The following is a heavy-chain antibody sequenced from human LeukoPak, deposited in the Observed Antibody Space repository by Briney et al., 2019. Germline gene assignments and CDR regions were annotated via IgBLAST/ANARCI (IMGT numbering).Heavy chain of an antibody. D-gene: IGHD3-22*01. CDR1: GFTFSRYW. V-gene: IGHV3-7*03. CDR2: IKQGGGEI. CDR3: ARDKGDYDTSGSLFVF. J-gene: IGHJ4*02. Sequence: GGSLRLSCVASGFTFSRYWMSWVRQVPGKGLEWVANIKQGGGEIYYVDSVKGRFTISRDNAKNSLYLQMDSLRAEDTAVYYCARDKGDYDTSGSLFVFGGQGTLVTVSS.